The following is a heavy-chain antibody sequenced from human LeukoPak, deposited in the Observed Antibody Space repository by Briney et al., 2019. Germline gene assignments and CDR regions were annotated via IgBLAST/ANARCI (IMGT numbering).Heavy chain of an antibody. Sequence: PSETLSLTCTVSGGPISSSSYYWGWIRQPPGKGLEWVGSIYYSGSTYYNPSLKGRVTIPADTSKNQFSLKLSSVTAADTADYYCARHQSTYPFDYWGQGTLVTVSS. D-gene: IGHD2-2*01. CDR1: GGPISSSSYY. CDR2: IYYSGST. V-gene: IGHV4-39*01. CDR3: ARHQSTYPFDY. J-gene: IGHJ4*02.